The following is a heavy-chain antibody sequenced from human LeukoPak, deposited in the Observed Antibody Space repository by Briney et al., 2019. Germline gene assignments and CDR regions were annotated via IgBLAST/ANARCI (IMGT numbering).Heavy chain of an antibody. D-gene: IGHD6-13*01. CDR1: GYSISSGYY. Sequence: SETLSLTCAVSGYSISSGYYWCCIRQPPGKGGGWIGSIYHGGSTYYKPSLKSRVTISVDTSKNQFSLKLSSVTAADTAVYYCARRQRQIAAVTYYWGQGTLVTVSS. V-gene: IGHV4-38-2*01. CDR3: ARRQRQIAAVTYY. J-gene: IGHJ4*02. CDR2: IYHGGST.